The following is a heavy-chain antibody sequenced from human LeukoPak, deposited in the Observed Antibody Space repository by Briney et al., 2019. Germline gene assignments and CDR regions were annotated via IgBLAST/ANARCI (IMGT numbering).Heavy chain of an antibody. D-gene: IGHD3-10*01. V-gene: IGHV3-30*02. CDR3: AKRGMDRSMGGSGNIDY. Sequence: GGSLRLSCAASGFTFSNYGIHWVRQAPGKGLEWVTFMQYDGSVKFYADSVMGRFTISKDNSKNTVYLQMNSLRAEDTAVYYCAKRGMDRSMGGSGNIDYWGQGTLVTVSS. CDR2: MQYDGSVK. J-gene: IGHJ4*02. CDR1: GFTFSNYG.